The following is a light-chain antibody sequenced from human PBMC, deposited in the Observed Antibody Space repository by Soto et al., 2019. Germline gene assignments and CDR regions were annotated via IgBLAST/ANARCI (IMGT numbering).Light chain of an antibody. V-gene: IGLV2-14*01. CDR2: DVS. CDR3: RSYTSSSTLYV. CDR1: SSDVGGYNY. Sequence: QSALTQPASVSGSPGQSITISCTGSSSDVGGYNYVSWYQQHPGKAPKLMIYDVSNRPSGVSNRFSGSKSGNTASLTITGLQAEDEADYYCRSYTSSSTLYVFGTGTNVTVL. J-gene: IGLJ1*01.